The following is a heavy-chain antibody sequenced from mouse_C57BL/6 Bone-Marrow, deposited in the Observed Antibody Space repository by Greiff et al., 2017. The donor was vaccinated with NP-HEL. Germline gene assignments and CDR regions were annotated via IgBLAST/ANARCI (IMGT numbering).Heavy chain of an antibody. Sequence: EVKLMESGGDLVKPGGSLKLSCAASGFTFSSYGMSWVRQTPDKRLEWVATISSGGSYTYYPDSVKGRFTLSRDNAKNTLYLQMSSLKSEDTAMYYCARTAQATSYAMDYWGQGTSVTVSS. CDR1: GFTFSSYG. D-gene: IGHD3-2*02. CDR3: ARTAQATSYAMDY. V-gene: IGHV5-6*01. J-gene: IGHJ4*01. CDR2: ISSGGSYT.